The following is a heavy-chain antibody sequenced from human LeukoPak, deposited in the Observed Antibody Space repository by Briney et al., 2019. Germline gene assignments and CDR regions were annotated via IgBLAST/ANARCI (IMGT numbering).Heavy chain of an antibody. V-gene: IGHV1-18*01. Sequence: GASVKVSCNTSGYTFTAYHIHWVRQAPGQGLEWMGWISAYNGNTNYAQKLQGRVTMTTDTSTSTAYMELRSLRSDDTAVYYCAREAKDYYDSSGYYYVFDYWGQGTLVTVSS. D-gene: IGHD3-22*01. J-gene: IGHJ4*02. CDR3: AREAKDYYDSSGYYYVFDY. CDR1: GYTFTAYH. CDR2: ISAYNGNT.